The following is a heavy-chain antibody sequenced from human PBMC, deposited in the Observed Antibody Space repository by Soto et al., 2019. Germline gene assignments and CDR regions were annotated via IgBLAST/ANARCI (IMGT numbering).Heavy chain of an antibody. CDR2: MNPGSGDT. J-gene: IGHJ5*02. Sequence: GASVKVSCKASGYTFTNNDVSWVRQATGQGLEWMGWMNPGSGDTGYAQKFQGRLTMTRDISIATAYMELNSLTSEDTAIYYCARMHSFGSLNWFDPWGQGTLVTVSS. D-gene: IGHD5-18*01. V-gene: IGHV1-8*01. CDR3: ARMHSFGSLNWFDP. CDR1: GYTFTNND.